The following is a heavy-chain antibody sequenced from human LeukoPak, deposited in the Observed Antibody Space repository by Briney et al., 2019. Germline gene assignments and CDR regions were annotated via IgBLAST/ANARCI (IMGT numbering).Heavy chain of an antibody. CDR3: AKTPGGGSYHLDY. J-gene: IGHJ4*02. CDR1: GFTVSSNY. CDR2: IYSGGST. Sequence: GGSLRLSCAASGFTVSSNYMSWVRQAPGKGLEWVSVIYSGGSTYYADSVKGRFTISRDNSKNTLYLQMNSLRAEDTAVYYCAKTPGGGSYHLDYWGQGTLVTVSS. V-gene: IGHV3-66*01. D-gene: IGHD1-26*01.